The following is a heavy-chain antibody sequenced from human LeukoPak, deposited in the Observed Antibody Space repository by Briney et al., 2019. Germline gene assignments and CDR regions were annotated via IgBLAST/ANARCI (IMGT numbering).Heavy chain of an antibody. D-gene: IGHD5-12*01. CDR3: ARLGYSGYGAPDYYYYGMDV. CDR2: IYPGDFDT. V-gene: IGHV5-51*01. Sequence: GESLKISCKGSGYSFTSYWIGWVRQMPGKGLEWMGIIYPGDFDTRYSPSFQGQVTISADKSISTAYLQWSSLKASDTAMYYCARLGYSGYGAPDYYYYGMDVWGQGTTVTVSS. CDR1: GYSFTSYW. J-gene: IGHJ6*02.